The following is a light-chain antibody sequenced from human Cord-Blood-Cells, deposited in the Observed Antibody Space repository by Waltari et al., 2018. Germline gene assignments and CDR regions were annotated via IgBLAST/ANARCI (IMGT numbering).Light chain of an antibody. V-gene: IGKV3-15*01. CDR2: GAS. J-gene: IGKJ1*01. CDR3: QQYNNWPRT. Sequence: EIVMTQYPATPSLSPGERATLSCRASQSVSSNVAWYHQKPGQAPRLLISGASTRATGIPARFSGSGSGTEFTLTISSLQSEDFAVYYCQQYNNWPRTFGQGTKVEIK. CDR1: QSVSSN.